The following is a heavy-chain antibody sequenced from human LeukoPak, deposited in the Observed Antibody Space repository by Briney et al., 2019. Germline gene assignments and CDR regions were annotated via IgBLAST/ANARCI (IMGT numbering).Heavy chain of an antibody. CDR1: GASISPYY. V-gene: IGHV4-4*07. CDR3: ARVSDYAHNWFDP. D-gene: IGHD5-12*01. Sequence: SETLSLTCTVSGASISPYYWSWIRQPAGKGLEWIGRIYNSGYTNYNPSLESRVTMSLDTSKNEFSLKLSSVTAADTAVYYCARVSDYAHNWFDPWGQGTLVTVSS. CDR2: IYNSGYT. J-gene: IGHJ5*02.